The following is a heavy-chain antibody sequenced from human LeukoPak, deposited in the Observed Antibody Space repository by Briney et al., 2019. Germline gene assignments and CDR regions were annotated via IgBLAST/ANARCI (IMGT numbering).Heavy chain of an antibody. Sequence: PGGSLRLSCAASGFTVSSNYMSWVRQAPGKGLEWVSAISGSGGSTYYADSVKGRFTISRDNSKNTLYLQMNSLRAEDTAVYYCAKESPGWELHLDYWGQGTLVTVSS. CDR1: GFTVSSNY. CDR2: ISGSGGST. D-gene: IGHD1-26*01. CDR3: AKESPGWELHLDY. V-gene: IGHV3-23*01. J-gene: IGHJ4*02.